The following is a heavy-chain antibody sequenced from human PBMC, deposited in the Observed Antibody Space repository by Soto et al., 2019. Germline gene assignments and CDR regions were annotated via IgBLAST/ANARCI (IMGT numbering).Heavy chain of an antibody. CDR2: INHSGST. V-gene: IGHV4-34*01. CDR1: GGSFSGYY. J-gene: IGHJ4*02. CDR3: ARGTASKLDY. D-gene: IGHD4-4*01. Sequence: KTSKTLSLTCAVYGGSFSGYYWSWIRQPPGKGLEWIGEINHSGSTNYNPSLKSRVTISVDTSKNQFSLKLSSVTAADTAVYYCARGTASKLDYWGQGTLVTVSS.